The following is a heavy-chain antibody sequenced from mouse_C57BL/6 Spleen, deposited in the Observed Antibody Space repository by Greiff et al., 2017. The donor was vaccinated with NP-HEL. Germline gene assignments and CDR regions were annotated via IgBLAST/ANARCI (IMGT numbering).Heavy chain of an antibody. J-gene: IGHJ4*01. CDR1: GYTFTSYT. V-gene: IGHV1-4*01. CDR3: ARSTLFLAMDY. Sequence: QVQLQQSGAELARPGASVKMSCKASGYTFTSYTMHWVKQRPGQGLEWIGYINPSSGYTKYNQKFKDKATLTADKSSSTAYMQLSSLTSEDSAVYYCARSTLFLAMDYWGQGTSVTVSS. CDR2: INPSSGYT.